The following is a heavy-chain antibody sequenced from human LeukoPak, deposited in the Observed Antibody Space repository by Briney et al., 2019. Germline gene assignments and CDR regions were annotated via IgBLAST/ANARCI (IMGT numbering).Heavy chain of an antibody. CDR3: ASRGFWSGYYPFDY. CDR1: GGTFSSYA. V-gene: IGHV1-69*13. D-gene: IGHD3-3*01. Sequence: VASVKVSCKASGGTFSSYAISWVRQAPGQGLEWMGGIIPIFGTANYAQKFQGRVTITADESTSTAYMELSSLRSEDTAVYYCASRGFWSGYYPFDYWGQGTLVTVSS. CDR2: IIPIFGTA. J-gene: IGHJ4*02.